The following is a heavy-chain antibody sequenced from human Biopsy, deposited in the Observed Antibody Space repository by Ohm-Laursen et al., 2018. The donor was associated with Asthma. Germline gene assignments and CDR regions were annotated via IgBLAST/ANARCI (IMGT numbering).Heavy chain of an antibody. CDR1: GGSISSDDYY. V-gene: IGHV4-30-4*01. CDR3: ARDRAMISET. CDR2: IYSSGDT. J-gene: IGHJ5*02. Sequence: TLSPTCTVSGGSISSDDYYWSWIRQAPGKGLEWIAYIYSSGDTYYSPSLKSRVSISLDTSKNQFSLRLTSVTAADTAVYYCARDRAMISETWGQGARVTVSS. D-gene: IGHD3-22*01.